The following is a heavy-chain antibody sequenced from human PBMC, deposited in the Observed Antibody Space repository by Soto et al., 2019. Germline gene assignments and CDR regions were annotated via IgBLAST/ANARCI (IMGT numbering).Heavy chain of an antibody. CDR1: GGTFSSSA. CDR3: ARGRTTSSWDDNYYYYGMDV. CDR2: LIPIFGTA. J-gene: IGHJ6*02. Sequence: QVQLVQSGAEVKKPGPSVKVSCKASGGTFSSSAISWVRQSPGQGLEWMGGLIPIFGTANYAQKYQGRVTITADESTSKAYMELSSLRAEDTAVYYCARGRTTSSWDDNYYYYGMDVWGQGTTVTVSS. V-gene: IGHV1-69*01. D-gene: IGHD6-13*01.